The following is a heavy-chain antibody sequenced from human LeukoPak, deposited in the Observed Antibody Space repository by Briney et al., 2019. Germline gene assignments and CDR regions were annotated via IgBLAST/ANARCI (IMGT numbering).Heavy chain of an antibody. V-gene: IGHV3-23*01. CDR1: GFTFSNYA. J-gene: IGHJ4*02. Sequence: GGSLRLSCAASGFTFSNYAMSWVRQAPGKGLEWVSAITGSGSNTYYADSVKGRFTISRDNSKNTVFLQMNSLRAEDTAVYCCAKWGDYDVLTGYYVSDYWGQGTLVTVSS. D-gene: IGHD3-9*01. CDR2: ITGSGSNT. CDR3: AKWGDYDVLTGYYVSDY.